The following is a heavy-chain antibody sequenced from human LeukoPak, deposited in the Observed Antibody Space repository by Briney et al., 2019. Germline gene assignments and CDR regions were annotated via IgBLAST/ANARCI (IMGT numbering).Heavy chain of an antibody. CDR1: AITFSNAW. D-gene: IGHD6-19*01. V-gene: IGHV3-15*01. J-gene: IGHJ4*02. CDR2: IYRSSNGETT. CDR3: TTYSSGSCPF. Sequence: PGGSLRLSCAASAITFSNAWMTWVGQAPGKGLEWVGRIYRSSNGETTDYGAPVKGRFTMSRDDSKNTLYLQMNSLKTEDTAVYYCTTYSSGSCPFWGQGTLVTVSS.